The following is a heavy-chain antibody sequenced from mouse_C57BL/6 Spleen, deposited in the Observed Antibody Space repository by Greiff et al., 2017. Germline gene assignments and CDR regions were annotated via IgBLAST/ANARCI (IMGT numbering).Heavy chain of an antibody. V-gene: IGHV6-3*01. J-gene: IGHJ4*01. CDR1: GFTFSNYW. CDR3: TKILYQLGAIAMDY. D-gene: IGHD4-1*02. Sequence: EVMLVESGGGLVQPGGSMKLSCVASGFTFSNYWMNWVRQSPEKGLEWVAQIRLKSDNYATHYAESVKGRFTISRDDSKSSVYLQMNNLRAEDTGIYYCTKILYQLGAIAMDYWGQGTSVTVSS. CDR2: IRLKSDNYAT.